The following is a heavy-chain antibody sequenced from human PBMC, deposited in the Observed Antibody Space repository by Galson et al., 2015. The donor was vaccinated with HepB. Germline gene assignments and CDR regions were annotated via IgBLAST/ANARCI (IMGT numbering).Heavy chain of an antibody. D-gene: IGHD5-18*01. CDR2: ISYDGSNK. CDR1: GFTFSSYA. CDR3: ARDWGGYTLGLGFDY. Sequence: PLRLSCAASGFTFSSYAMHWVRQAPGKGLEWVAVISYDGSNKYYADSVKGRFTISRDNSKNTLYLQMNSLRAEDTAVYYCARDWGGYTLGLGFDYWGQGTLVTVSS. V-gene: IGHV3-30-3*01. J-gene: IGHJ4*02.